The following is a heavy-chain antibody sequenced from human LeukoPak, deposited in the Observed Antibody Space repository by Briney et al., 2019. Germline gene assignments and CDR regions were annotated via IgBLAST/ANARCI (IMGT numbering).Heavy chain of an antibody. Sequence: SETLSLTCTVSGGSVSSGSYYWRWIRQPPGKGLEWIVYIYYSGSTNYNPSLKSRVTISVDTSKNQFSLKLSSVTAADTAVYYCARWHYYGSGSYYTNWFDPWGQGTLVTVSS. V-gene: IGHV4-61*01. CDR2: IYYSGST. D-gene: IGHD3-10*01. CDR1: GGSVSSGSYY. J-gene: IGHJ5*02. CDR3: ARWHYYGSGSYYTNWFDP.